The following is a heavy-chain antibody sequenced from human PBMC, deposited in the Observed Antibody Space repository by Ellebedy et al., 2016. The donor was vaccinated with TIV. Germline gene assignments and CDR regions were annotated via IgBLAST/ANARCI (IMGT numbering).Heavy chain of an antibody. Sequence: ASVKVSCXASGYTFTSYYMHWVRQAPGQGLEWMGIINPSGGSTSYAQKFQGRVTMTRDTSTSTVYMELSSLRSEDTAVYYCARAEQLVAFDYWGQGTLVTVSS. V-gene: IGHV1-46*01. CDR1: GYTFTSYY. CDR3: ARAEQLVAFDY. J-gene: IGHJ4*02. CDR2: INPSGGST. D-gene: IGHD6-6*01.